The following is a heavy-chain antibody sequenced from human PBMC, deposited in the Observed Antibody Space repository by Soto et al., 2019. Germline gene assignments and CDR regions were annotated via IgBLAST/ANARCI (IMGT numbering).Heavy chain of an antibody. J-gene: IGHJ5*02. Sequence: SETLSLTCTVSGGSINHYYWTWIRQPPGKALEWIGHTYHSGNPYYNPSLKSRVIISVDRSKNQFSLKVRSVTAADTAVYYCARVPGPWGQGTLVT. CDR3: ARVPGP. CDR1: GGSINHYY. D-gene: IGHD3-10*01. V-gene: IGHV4-30-2*01. CDR2: TYHSGNP.